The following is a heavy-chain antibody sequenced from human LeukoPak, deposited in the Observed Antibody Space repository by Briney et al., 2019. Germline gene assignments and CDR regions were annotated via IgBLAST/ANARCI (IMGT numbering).Heavy chain of an antibody. CDR3: AKDAPHRGYYYGSGNFDY. J-gene: IGHJ4*02. CDR2: ISWNSGGI. V-gene: IGHV3-9*01. Sequence: GGSLRLSCAASGFTFDDYAMHWVRQAPGKGLEWVSGISWNSGGIGYADSVKGRFTISRDNAKNSLYLQMNSLRAEDTALYYCAKDAPHRGYYYGSGNFDYWGQGTLVTVSS. CDR1: GFTFDDYA. D-gene: IGHD3-10*01.